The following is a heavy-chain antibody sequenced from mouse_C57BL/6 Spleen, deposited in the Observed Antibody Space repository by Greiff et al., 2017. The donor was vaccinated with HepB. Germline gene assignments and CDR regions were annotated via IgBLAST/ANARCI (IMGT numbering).Heavy chain of an antibody. CDR1: GYTFTDYN. D-gene: IGHD2-3*01. V-gene: IGHV1-22*01. CDR2: INPNNGGT. CDR3: ARGGDGYYLAWFAY. Sequence: EVQLQQSGPELVKPGASVKMSSKASGYTFTDYNMHWVKQSHGKSLEWIGYINPNNGGTSYNQKFKGKATLTVNKSSSTAYMELRSLTSEDSAVYYCARGGDGYYLAWFAYWGQGTLVTVSA. J-gene: IGHJ3*01.